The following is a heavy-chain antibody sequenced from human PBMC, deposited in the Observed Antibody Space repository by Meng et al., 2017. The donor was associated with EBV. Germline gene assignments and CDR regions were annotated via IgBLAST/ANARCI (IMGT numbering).Heavy chain of an antibody. D-gene: IGHD3-10*01. CDR2: LIPMSDAP. Sequence: QVQVVQSGAGGKQPGSSGKVTCKTSGGTFRSDAISWVRQAPGQGLEWMGGLIPMSDAPHYAQKFQGRVTITADESTSTHYMDLSGLRSEDTAVYYCASESGRGFTPDYWGQGTLVTVSS. V-gene: IGHV1-69*01. CDR1: GGTFRSDA. CDR3: ASESGRGFTPDY. J-gene: IGHJ4*02.